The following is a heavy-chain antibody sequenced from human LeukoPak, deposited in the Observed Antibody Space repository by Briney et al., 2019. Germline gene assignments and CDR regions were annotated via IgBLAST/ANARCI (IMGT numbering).Heavy chain of an antibody. CDR3: ARDDREDIVAIMGY. CDR1: GYTFADYY. Sequence: ASVKVSCKASGYTFADYYMHWVRQAPGQGLEWMGWINPNSGGTNYAQKFQGRVTMTRDTSISTAYMELSRLRSDDTAVYYCARDDREDIVAIMGYWGQGTLVTVSS. J-gene: IGHJ4*02. V-gene: IGHV1-2*02. CDR2: INPNSGGT. D-gene: IGHD5-12*01.